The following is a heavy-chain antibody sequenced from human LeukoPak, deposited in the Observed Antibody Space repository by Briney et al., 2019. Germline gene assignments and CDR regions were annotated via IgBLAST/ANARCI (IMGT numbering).Heavy chain of an antibody. V-gene: IGHV6-1*01. CDR3: ARSAGLPRSMFDY. CDR2: IYYSFKLYN. D-gene: IGHD2-21*01. J-gene: IGHJ4*02. Sequence: SQTLSLTCAISGDSVSSNTAAWNWLRQSPSRGLEWLGRIYYSFKLYNDYALCVKRRITLNPDTSKHQFYLPVNSVTPEDTAVYCCARSAGLPRSMFDYWGQGTLVTVSS. CDR1: GDSVSSNTAA.